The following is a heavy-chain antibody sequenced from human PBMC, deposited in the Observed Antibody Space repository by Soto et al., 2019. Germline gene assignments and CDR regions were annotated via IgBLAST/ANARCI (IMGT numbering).Heavy chain of an antibody. CDR1: GGTFSSYA. J-gene: IGHJ4*02. CDR3: ARDRWGGASIAAFY. CDR2: IIPIFGTA. Sequence: QVQLVQSGAEVKKPGSSVKVSCKASGGTFSSYAISWVRQAPGQGLEWMGGIIPIFGTANYAQKFQGRVTITADESTSKAYMELSSLRSEDTAVYYCARDRWGGASIAAFYWGQGTLVTVSS. D-gene: IGHD6-6*01. V-gene: IGHV1-69*01.